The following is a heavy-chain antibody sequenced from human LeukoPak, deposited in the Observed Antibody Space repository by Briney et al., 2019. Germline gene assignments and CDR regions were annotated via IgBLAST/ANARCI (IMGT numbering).Heavy chain of an antibody. J-gene: IGHJ4*02. V-gene: IGHV4-34*01. CDR2: INHSGST. CDR3: ARIRSHRTRYFDC. D-gene: IGHD1-1*01. CDR1: GESFSGYY. Sequence: SETLSLTCAVYGESFSGYYWSWIRQPPGKGLEWIGEINHSGSTNYNPSLKSRVTISVDTSKNQFSLKLSSVTAADTAVYYCARIRSHRTRYFDCWGQGTLVPVSS.